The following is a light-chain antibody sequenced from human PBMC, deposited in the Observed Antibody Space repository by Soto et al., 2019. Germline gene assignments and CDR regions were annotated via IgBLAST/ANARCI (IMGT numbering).Light chain of an antibody. Sequence: DIQLTQSPSFLSASVGDRVTVTCRASQGISSYLAWYQQKPGRAPTLLVYSTSTLQTGVPSRFSGSGSGPDFTLTISGLQSFDSSTYHRHLLTFYPQTFA. V-gene: IGKV1-9*01. CDR2: STS. J-gene: IGKJ5*01. CDR3: HLLTFYPQT. CDR1: QGISSY.